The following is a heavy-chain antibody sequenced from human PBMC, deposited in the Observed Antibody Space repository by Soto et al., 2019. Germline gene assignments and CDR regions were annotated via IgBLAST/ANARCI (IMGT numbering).Heavy chain of an antibody. CDR2: ISSSSSYI. CDR3: ARDLLYGSGGFDY. CDR1: GFTFSSYS. V-gene: IGHV3-21*01. D-gene: IGHD3-10*01. Sequence: GGSLRLSCAASGFTFSSYSMNWVRQAPGKGLEWVSSISSSSSYIYYADSVKGRFTISRDNAKNSLYLQMNSLRAEDTAVYYCARDLLYGSGGFDYWGQGTLVTVSS. J-gene: IGHJ4*02.